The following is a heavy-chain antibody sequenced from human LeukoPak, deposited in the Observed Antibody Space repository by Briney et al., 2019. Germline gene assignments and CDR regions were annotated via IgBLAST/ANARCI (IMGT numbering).Heavy chain of an antibody. CDR1: GFTLVSGYTFSTYN. Sequence: GGSLRLSCAASGFTLVSGYTFSTYNVNWVRQAPGTGLEWVSSISSSGDYIYYADSVKGRFTISRDNAKNSLYLQMNSLRAEDTAVYYCARDLRSVVGGATSWGQGTLATASS. V-gene: IGHV3-21*01. CDR3: ARDLRSVVGGATS. J-gene: IGHJ4*02. CDR2: ISSSGDYI. D-gene: IGHD1-26*01.